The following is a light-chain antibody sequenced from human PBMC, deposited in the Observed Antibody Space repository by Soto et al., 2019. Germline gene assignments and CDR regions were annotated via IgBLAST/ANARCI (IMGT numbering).Light chain of an antibody. V-gene: IGKV1-5*03. CDR3: QQYSTFWT. J-gene: IGKJ1*01. Sequence: DIQMTQSPSTLCASVGDRVTVAWRASQSISGWLAWYQQKPGKAPKLLIYKVSSLEIGVPSRFSGSGSGTEFTLTINGLQPDDFATYYCQQYSTFWTFGQGTKVDIK. CDR2: KVS. CDR1: QSISGW.